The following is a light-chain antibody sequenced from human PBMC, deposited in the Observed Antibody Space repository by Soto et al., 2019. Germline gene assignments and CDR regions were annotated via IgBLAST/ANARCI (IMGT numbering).Light chain of an antibody. Sequence: QSALTQPASVSGSPGQSITISCTGTSSDVGRYNLVSWYQQHPGKAPRLMIYEGSKRPSGVSNRFSGSKSGNTASLTISGLQAEDEADYYCCSYAGSFTFVVFGGGTKVTVL. V-gene: IGLV2-23*03. CDR2: EGS. J-gene: IGLJ2*01. CDR3: CSYAGSFTFVV. CDR1: SSDVGRYNL.